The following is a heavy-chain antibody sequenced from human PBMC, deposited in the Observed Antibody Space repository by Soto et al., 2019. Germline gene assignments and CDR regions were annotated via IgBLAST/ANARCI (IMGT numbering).Heavy chain of an antibody. V-gene: IGHV3-11*01. Sequence: PGGSLRLSCVASGFPFSSYAMSWIRQAPGKGLEWVSYISSSGSTIYYADSVKGRFTISRDNAKNSLYLQMNSLRAEDTAVYYCARGPGDGYNSVPRWGQGTLVTVSS. D-gene: IGHD5-12*01. CDR3: ARGPGDGYNSVPR. J-gene: IGHJ4*02. CDR2: ISSSGSTI. CDR1: GFPFSSYA.